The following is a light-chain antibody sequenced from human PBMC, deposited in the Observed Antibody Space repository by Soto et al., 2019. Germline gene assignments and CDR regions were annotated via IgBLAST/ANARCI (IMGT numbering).Light chain of an antibody. J-gene: IGKJ1*01. CDR3: QQYNNWPPWT. V-gene: IGKV3-15*01. CDR1: LFFTSN. Sequence: EIVMTQSPATLSVSPGERATLSCRASLFFTSNLPGYRQNPGQVPGLLIYGASTGATVIPSRFSGSGFGTDFTLTFSSLQSEDFAVYYCQQYNNWPPWTFGQGTKVDIK. CDR2: GAS.